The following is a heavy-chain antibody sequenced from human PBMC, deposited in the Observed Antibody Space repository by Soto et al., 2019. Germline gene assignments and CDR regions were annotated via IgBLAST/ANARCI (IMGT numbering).Heavy chain of an antibody. CDR1: GGSISSYY. CDR3: ARIGMTTVTKTRYYGMDV. CDR2: IYYSGST. J-gene: IGHJ6*02. D-gene: IGHD4-17*01. Sequence: PSETLSLTCTVSGGSISSYYWSWIRQPPGKGLEWIGYIYYSGSTNYNPSLKSRVTISVDTSKNQFSLKLSSVTAADTAVYYCARIGMTTVTKTRYYGMDVWGQGTTGTVSS. V-gene: IGHV4-59*01.